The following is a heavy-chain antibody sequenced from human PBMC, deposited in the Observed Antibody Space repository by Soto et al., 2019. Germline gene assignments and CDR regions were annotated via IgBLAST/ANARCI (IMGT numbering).Heavy chain of an antibody. V-gene: IGHV1-18*01. CDR3: ARTAHLSRWYEVWFDP. CDR1: GYTFTSYG. D-gene: IGHD6-13*01. CDR2: ISAYNGNT. Sequence: ASVKVSCKASGYTFTSYGISWVRQAPGQGLEWMGWISAYNGNTNYAQKLQGRVTMTTDTSTSTAYMELRSLRSDDTAVYYCARTAHLSRWYEVWFDPWGQGTLVTFSS. J-gene: IGHJ5*02.